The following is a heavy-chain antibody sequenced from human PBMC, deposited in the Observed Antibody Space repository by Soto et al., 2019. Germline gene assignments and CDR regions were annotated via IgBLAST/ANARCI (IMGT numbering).Heavy chain of an antibody. Sequence: GGSLRLSCAASGFTFSTYSMNWVRQAPGKGLEWVSSITTGGSSINHASSEDRRFTITRDSDKTSLFLQMNSLRGEETAVYYCAREPGVSSGWYVDDWGQGTMVTVSS. CDR3: AREPGVSSGWYVDD. J-gene: IGHJ4*02. CDR1: GFTFSTYS. V-gene: IGHV3-21*01. CDR2: ITTGGSSI. D-gene: IGHD6-19*01.